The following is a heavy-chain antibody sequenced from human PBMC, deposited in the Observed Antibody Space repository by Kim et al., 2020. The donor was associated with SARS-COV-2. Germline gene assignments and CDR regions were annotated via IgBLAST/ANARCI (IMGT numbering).Heavy chain of an antibody. CDR2: IKSRATYA. Sequence: GGSLRLSCTASGFNFVDYYITWIRQAPGKGLEWVSYIKSRATYANYGPSVKGRFTISRDNVKNSVYLDMSSLRAEDTAIYYCAKEVDGTDASATSFDSWGQGTLVTVSS. V-gene: IGHV3-11*05. J-gene: IGHJ4*02. CDR3: AKEVDGTDASATSFDS. CDR1: GFNFVDYY. D-gene: IGHD2-15*01.